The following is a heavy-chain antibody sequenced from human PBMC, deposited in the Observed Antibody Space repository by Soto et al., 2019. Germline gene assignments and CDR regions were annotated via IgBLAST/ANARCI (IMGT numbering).Heavy chain of an antibody. CDR3: ARMYCSGGSCYSNIDY. Sequence: TSETLSLTCAFSGGSIRSSTWWIWVRQSPGKGLEWIGEIYHSGSTNYNPSLKSRVTISVDKSKNQFSLKLSSVTAADTAVYYCARMYCSGGSCYSNIDYWGQGTLVTVSS. V-gene: IGHV4-4*02. CDR2: IYHSGST. D-gene: IGHD2-15*01. J-gene: IGHJ4*02. CDR1: GGSIRSSTW.